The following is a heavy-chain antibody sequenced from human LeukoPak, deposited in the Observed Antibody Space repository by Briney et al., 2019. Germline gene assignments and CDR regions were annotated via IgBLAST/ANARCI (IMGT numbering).Heavy chain of an antibody. CDR3: AMGVVAASLNY. D-gene: IGHD2-15*01. CDR1: GYTFTSYG. CDR2: INPNSGGT. Sequence: ASVKVSCKASGYTFTSYGISWVRQAPGQGLEWMGWINPNSGGTNYAQKFQGRVTMTRDTSISTAYMELSRLRSDDTAVYYCAMGVVAASLNYWGQGTLVTVSS. J-gene: IGHJ4*02. V-gene: IGHV1-2*02.